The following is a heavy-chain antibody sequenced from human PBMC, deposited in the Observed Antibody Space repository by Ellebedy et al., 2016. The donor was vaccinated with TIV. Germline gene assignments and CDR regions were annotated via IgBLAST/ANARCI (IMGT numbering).Heavy chain of an antibody. CDR1: GYTFSAFW. D-gene: IGHD6-13*01. CDR2: IFPDDSDT. J-gene: IGHJ6*02. V-gene: IGHV5-51*01. CDR3: ARQNMAADASGGMDV. Sequence: GESLKISCRSFGYTFSAFWIGWVRQMPGKGLEWMGIIFPDDSDTKSSPSFQGQVTMSVDKAINTVYLQWSRVKASDTAMYYCARQNMAADASGGMDVWGQGTTVTVSS.